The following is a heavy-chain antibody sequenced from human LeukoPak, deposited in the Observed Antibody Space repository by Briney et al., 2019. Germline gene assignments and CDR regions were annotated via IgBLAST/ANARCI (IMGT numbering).Heavy chain of an antibody. J-gene: IGHJ4*02. CDR1: GFTFSSYA. CDR2: ISGSGGST. D-gene: IGHD4-17*01. Sequence: PGGSLRLSCAASGFTFSSYAMSWVRQAPGKGLEWVSAISGSGGSTYYADSVKGRFTISRDNAKNSLYLQMNSLRAEDTAVYYCARLLYGDYDYWGQGTLVTVSS. CDR3: ARLLYGDYDY. V-gene: IGHV3-23*01.